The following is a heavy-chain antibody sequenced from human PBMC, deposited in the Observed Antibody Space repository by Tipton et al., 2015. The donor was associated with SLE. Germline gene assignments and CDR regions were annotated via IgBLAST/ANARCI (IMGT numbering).Heavy chain of an antibody. V-gene: IGHV3-33*08. J-gene: IGHJ4*02. Sequence: RSLRLSCAASGFTFSSYGMHWVRQAPGKGLEWVAVIWYDGSNKYYADSVKGRFTISRDNSKNTLYLQMNSLRAEDTGVYYCARGKYYFDYGGQGALVTASS. CDR3: ARGKYYFDY. CDR2: IWYDGSNK. CDR1: GFTFSSYG.